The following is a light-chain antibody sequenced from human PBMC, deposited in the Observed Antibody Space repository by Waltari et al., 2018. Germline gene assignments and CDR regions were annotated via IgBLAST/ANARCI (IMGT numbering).Light chain of an antibody. CDR1: QSLLHSNGYNS. J-gene: IGKJ3*01. V-gene: IGKV2-28*01. CDR2: LGS. CDR3: MQALQTPLT. Sequence: IVMTQSPLSLPVTPGEPASISCRSSQSLLHSNGYNSLAWYLQKAGQSPQLLIYLGSNRASGVPDRFSGSGSGTDYTLKISRVEAEDVGVYYCMQALQTPLTFGPGTKVDIK.